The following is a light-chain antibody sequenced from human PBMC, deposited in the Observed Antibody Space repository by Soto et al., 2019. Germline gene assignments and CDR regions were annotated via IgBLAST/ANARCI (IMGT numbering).Light chain of an antibody. CDR3: QQYNDWPRT. J-gene: IGKJ1*01. V-gene: IGKV3-15*01. CDR2: DAS. CDR1: QSVSSY. Sequence: IVLTQSPVTLSLSPGERATLSCRASQSVSSYLAWYQQKPGQAPRLLIYDASNRATGIPARFSGSGSGTEFTLTISSLQSEDFAVYYCQQYNDWPRTFGQGTKVDI.